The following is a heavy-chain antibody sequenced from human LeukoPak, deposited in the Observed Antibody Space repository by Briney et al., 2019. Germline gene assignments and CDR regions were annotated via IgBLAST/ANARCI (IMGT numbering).Heavy chain of an antibody. Sequence: PGGSLRLSCAASGFSLSGYWMTWVRQAPGKGLEWVSYISSSGSTIYYADSVKGRFTISRDNSKNTLYLQMNSLRAEDTAVYYCAKRGTMVRGVLPTGDVWGKGTTVTVSS. CDR3: AKRGTMVRGVLPTGDV. D-gene: IGHD3-10*01. J-gene: IGHJ6*04. CDR2: ISSSGSTI. CDR1: GFSLSGYW. V-gene: IGHV3-48*01.